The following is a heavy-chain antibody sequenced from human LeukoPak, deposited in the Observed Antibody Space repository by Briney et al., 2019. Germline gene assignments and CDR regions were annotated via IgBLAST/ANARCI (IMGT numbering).Heavy chain of an antibody. CDR1: GYGFSTYW. V-gene: IGHV5-51*01. J-gene: IGHJ4*02. D-gene: IGHD6-19*01. CDR2: INPVDSDT. CDR3: ARQWLFDY. Sequence: GESLKISCKASGYGFSTYWIACVRQMPGKGLEWIGIINPVDSDTRYRPSFQGQVTISADKSISTAYLQWSSLKASDTAIYYCARQWLFDYWGQGTLVTVSS.